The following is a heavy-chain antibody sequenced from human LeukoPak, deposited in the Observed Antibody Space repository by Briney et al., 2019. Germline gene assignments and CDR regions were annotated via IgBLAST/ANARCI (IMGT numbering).Heavy chain of an antibody. CDR2: ITSSSSYI. D-gene: IGHD1/OR15-1a*01. CDR3: ARDLFGRNWNTEGFDY. CDR1: GFTFSDYY. J-gene: IGHJ4*01. V-gene: IGHV3-11*06. Sequence: GGSLRLSCAASGFTFSDYYMSWIRQAPGKGLEWVSSITSSSSYIYYADSVKGRFTISRDNAKNSLYLQINSLRAEDTAVYYCARDLFGRNWNTEGFDYWGHGILVTVSS.